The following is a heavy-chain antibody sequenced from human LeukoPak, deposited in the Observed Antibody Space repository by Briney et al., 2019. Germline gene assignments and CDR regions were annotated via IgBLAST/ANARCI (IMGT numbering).Heavy chain of an antibody. CDR3: AREVRADNIAAAVRNAFDI. J-gene: IGHJ3*02. Sequence: TLSLTCTVSGGSISSGGYYWSWIRQHPGKGLEWIGYIYYSGSTYYNPSLKSRVTISVDTSKNQFSLKLSSVTAADTAVYYCAREVRADNIAAAVRNAFDIWGQGTMVTVSS. CDR2: IYYSGST. D-gene: IGHD6-13*01. V-gene: IGHV4-31*03. CDR1: GGSISSGGYY.